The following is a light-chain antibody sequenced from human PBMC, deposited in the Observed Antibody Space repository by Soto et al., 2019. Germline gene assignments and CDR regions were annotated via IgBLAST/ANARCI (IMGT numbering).Light chain of an antibody. V-gene: IGKV1-39*01. Sequence: DVQRTQSPSSLSASVGARVTITCRTSQNIATYLNWYQHKPGRAPNLLIYAASSLQSGVPSRFSGSVSGTDFTLTIRRLQPEDFAAYYCQQSYSMPYTFGEGTRLEIK. J-gene: IGKJ2*01. CDR2: AAS. CDR3: QQSYSMPYT. CDR1: QNIATY.